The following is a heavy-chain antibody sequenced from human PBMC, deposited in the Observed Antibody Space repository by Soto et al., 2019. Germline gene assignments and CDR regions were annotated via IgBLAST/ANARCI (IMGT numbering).Heavy chain of an antibody. V-gene: IGHV4-61*08. Sequence: QVQLQESGPGLVRPSETLSLTCTVSGGSVSSGDYDWTWLRPPPGKGLEWIGYVYYGGSTNYNPSLKSRVSISVDTAKNQFSLRLSSVTAADTAVYYCARIPVDTYMIYWFDPWGQGILVTVSS. CDR1: GGSVSSGDYD. CDR3: ARIPVDTYMIYWFDP. D-gene: IGHD5-18*01. CDR2: VYYGGST. J-gene: IGHJ5*02.